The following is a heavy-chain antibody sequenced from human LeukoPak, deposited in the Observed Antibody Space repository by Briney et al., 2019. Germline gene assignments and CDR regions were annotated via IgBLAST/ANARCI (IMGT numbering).Heavy chain of an antibody. CDR3: ARDNVLLEGAFDI. Sequence: PSETLSLTCTVSGGSISSYYWSWIRQPPGKGLEWIGYIYYSGSTNYNPSLKSRVTISVDTSKNQFSLKLSSVTAADTAVYYCARDNVLLEGAFDIWGQGTMVTVSS. CDR1: GGSISSYY. V-gene: IGHV4-59*12. CDR2: IYYSGST. D-gene: IGHD3-10*01. J-gene: IGHJ3*02.